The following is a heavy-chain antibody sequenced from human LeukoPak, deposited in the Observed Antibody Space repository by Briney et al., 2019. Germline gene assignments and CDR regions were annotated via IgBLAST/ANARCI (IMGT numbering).Heavy chain of an antibody. CDR1: GFTFSSYG. D-gene: IGHD4-11*01. J-gene: IGHJ4*02. CDR3: AKDGTTISLDY. CDR2: ISYDGSNK. V-gene: IGHV3-30*18. Sequence: PGGSLRLSCAASGFTFSSYGMHWVRQAPGKGLEWVAVISYDGSNKYYADSVKGRFTISRDNSKNTLYLQMNSLGAEDTAVYYCAKDGTTISLDYWGQGTLVTVSS.